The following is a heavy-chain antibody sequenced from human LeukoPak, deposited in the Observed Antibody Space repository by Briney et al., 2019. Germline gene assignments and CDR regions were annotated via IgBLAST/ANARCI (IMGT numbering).Heavy chain of an antibody. CDR3: AGNTKPYYYGSGFDY. D-gene: IGHD3-10*01. CDR1: GYTFTSYG. J-gene: IGHJ4*02. V-gene: IGHV1-18*01. CDR2: ISAYNGDT. Sequence: ASVKVSCKASGYTFTSYGISWVRQAPGQGLEWMGWISAYNGDTNYAQKLQGRVTMTTDTSTSTAYMELRSLRSDDTAVYYCAGNTKPYYYGSGFDYWGQGTLVTVSS.